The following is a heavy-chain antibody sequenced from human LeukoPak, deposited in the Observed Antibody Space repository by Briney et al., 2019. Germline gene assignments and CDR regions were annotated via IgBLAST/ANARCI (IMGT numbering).Heavy chain of an antibody. D-gene: IGHD3-3*01. CDR3: AKGLLITILGSLDY. J-gene: IGHJ4*02. CDR2: ITGSGRTT. Sequence: GGSLRLSCAASGLTFNNYAMSWVRQAPGKGQEWVSGITGSGRTTYYADSVKGRFTISRDNSKNSLYLQINSLRAEDTAVYYCAKGLLITILGSLDYWGQGTLVTVSS. V-gene: IGHV3-23*01. CDR1: GLTFNNYA.